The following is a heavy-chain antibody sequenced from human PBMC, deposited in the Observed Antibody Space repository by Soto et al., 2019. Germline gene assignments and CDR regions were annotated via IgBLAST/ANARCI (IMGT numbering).Heavy chain of an antibody. CDR2: IYYSGST. Sequence: SETLSLTCTVSGGSISSGGYYWSWIRQHPGKGLEWIGYIYYSGSTYYNPSLKSRVTISVDTSKNQFSLKLSSVTAADTAVYYCARSTYYDYIWGSSPYFFDYWGQGTLVTVSS. D-gene: IGHD3-16*01. V-gene: IGHV4-31*03. J-gene: IGHJ4*02. CDR1: GGSISSGGYY. CDR3: ARSTYYDYIWGSSPYFFDY.